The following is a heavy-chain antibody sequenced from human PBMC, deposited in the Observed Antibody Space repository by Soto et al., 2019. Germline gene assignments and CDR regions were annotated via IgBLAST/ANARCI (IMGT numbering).Heavy chain of an antibody. D-gene: IGHD2-15*01. CDR2: ISAGGST. CDR3: ARHQYCDGRTCYSHHYYGMDV. CDR1: RFFVFGNY. J-gene: IGHJ6*02. Sequence: DEEVVETGGGLIQPGGSLRLSCAASRFFVFGNYMSWVRQAPGKGLEWVAGISAGGSTYYSDSVEARFTLSRDNSQNTLFLQMNNLGLEDTAVYYCARHQYCDGRTCYSHHYYGMDVWGRGTTVIVSS. V-gene: IGHV3-53*02.